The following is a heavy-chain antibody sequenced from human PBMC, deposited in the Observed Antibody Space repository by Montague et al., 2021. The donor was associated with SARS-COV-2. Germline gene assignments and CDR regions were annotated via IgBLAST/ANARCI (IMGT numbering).Heavy chain of an antibody. CDR2: ISYTGHT. V-gene: IGHV4-34*01. J-gene: IGHJ4*02. D-gene: IGHD5/OR15-5a*01. Sequence: SETLSLTCAIYGGSFSGYFWSWIRQSPGKGLEWIGEISYTGHTRYNPSLQSRVSISGDSSENQFSLTLTSVTAADTAVYYYARSHYSVSWCPDWGQGTLVTVSS. CDR3: ARSHYSVSWCPD. CDR1: GGSFSGYF.